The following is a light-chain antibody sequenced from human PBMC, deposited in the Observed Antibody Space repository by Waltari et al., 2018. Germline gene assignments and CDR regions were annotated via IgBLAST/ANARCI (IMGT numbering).Light chain of an antibody. J-gene: IGLJ2*01. CDR3: LLSYHDAVI. CDR1: SGPVTSGPF. CDR2: ETS. Sequence: QAVVTQEPSLTVSPGGTVTLTCGSSSGPVTSGPFPYWFQQKPGQAPRTLISETSNRRSWTPARSSGSLLGGKAALTLSDAQPDDDADYYCLLSYHDAVIFGGGTKLTVL. V-gene: IGLV7-46*01.